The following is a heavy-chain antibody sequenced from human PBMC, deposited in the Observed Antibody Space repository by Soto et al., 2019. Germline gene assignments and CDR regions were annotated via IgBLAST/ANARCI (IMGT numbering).Heavy chain of an antibody. V-gene: IGHV3-30*03. D-gene: IGHD3-9*01. CDR2: TSYDGRHT. Sequence: QVHLEESGGGVVQPGRSLRLSCAASGFTFGTYAMHWVRQAPGKGLEWVAVTSYDGRHTYYEYSVNGRFPISRDNSKNTLYLEMNSLRIEDTGVYYCATSPLNHYAIWTGCDSWGQGTQVTVSS. CDR1: GFTFGTYA. J-gene: IGHJ5*02. CDR3: ATSPLNHYAIWTGCDS.